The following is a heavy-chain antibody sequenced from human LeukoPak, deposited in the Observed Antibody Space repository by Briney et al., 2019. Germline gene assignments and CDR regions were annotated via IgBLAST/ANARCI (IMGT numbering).Heavy chain of an antibody. V-gene: IGHV4-30-4*01. D-gene: IGHD3-22*01. Sequence: SQTLSLTCTVSGGSISSGDYYWSWIRQPPGKGLEWIGYIYYSGNTYYNPSLKSRVTISVDTSKNQFSLKLSSVTAADTAVYYCARDPGYYYDSSGPDYYYYYGMDVWGQGTTVTVSS. J-gene: IGHJ6*02. CDR1: GGSISSGDYY. CDR3: ARDPGYYYDSSGPDYYYYYGMDV. CDR2: IYYSGNT.